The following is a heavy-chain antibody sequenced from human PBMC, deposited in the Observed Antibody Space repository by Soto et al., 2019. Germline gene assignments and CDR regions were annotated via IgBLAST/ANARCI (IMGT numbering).Heavy chain of an antibody. V-gene: IGHV1-24*01. CDR3: ATRSGYYYGSGSKFDY. J-gene: IGHJ4*02. CDR2: FDPEDGET. D-gene: IGHD3-10*01. CDR1: GYTLTELS. Sequence: ASVKVSCKVSGYTLTELSMHWVRQAPGKGLEWMGGFDPEDGETIYAQKFQGRVTMTEDTSTDTAYMELSSLRSEDTAVYYCATRSGYYYGSGSKFDYWGQGTLVTVSS.